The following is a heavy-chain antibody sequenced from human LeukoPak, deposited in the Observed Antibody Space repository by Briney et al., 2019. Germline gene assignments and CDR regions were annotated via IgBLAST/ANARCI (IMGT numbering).Heavy chain of an antibody. CDR2: IRYDGSKK. Sequence: PGGSLRLSCTASGFTFNTYGIHWVRQAPGKGLEWVAFIRYDGSKKYYADSVKGRFTISRDNSKNTLYLQMNSLRAEDTAVYYCAKARRSGGITMIRGVKDRGWFDSWGQGTLVTVSS. V-gene: IGHV3-30*02. D-gene: IGHD3-10*01. CDR1: GFTFNTYG. J-gene: IGHJ5*01. CDR3: AKARRSGGITMIRGVKDRGWFDS.